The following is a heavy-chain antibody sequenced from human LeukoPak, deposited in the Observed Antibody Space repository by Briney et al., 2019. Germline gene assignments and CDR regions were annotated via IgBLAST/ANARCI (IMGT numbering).Heavy chain of an antibody. J-gene: IGHJ3*02. D-gene: IGHD3-3*01. Sequence: GGSLRLSCAASGFTFSSYAMHWVRQAPGKGLEWVAVISYDGSNKYYADSVKGRFTISRDNSKNTLYLQMNRLRAEDTAVYYWARGGFWSGTPDAFDIWGQGTMVTVSS. V-gene: IGHV3-30-3*01. CDR3: ARGGFWSGTPDAFDI. CDR1: GFTFSSYA. CDR2: ISYDGSNK.